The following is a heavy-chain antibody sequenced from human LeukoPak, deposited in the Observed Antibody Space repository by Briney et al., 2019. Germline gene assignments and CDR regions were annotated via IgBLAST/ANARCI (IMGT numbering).Heavy chain of an antibody. V-gene: IGHV1-2*02. J-gene: IGHJ4*02. CDR1: GYTFTGYY. CDR2: INPNSGGT. CDR3: ARAPIVGATAHDY. D-gene: IGHD1-26*01. Sequence: GASVKVSCKASGYTFTGYYMHWVRQAPGQGLEWMGWINPNSGGTNYAQKFQGRVTMTRDTSISTAYMELSRLRSDDTAVYYCARAPIVGATAHDYWGQGTLVTVSS.